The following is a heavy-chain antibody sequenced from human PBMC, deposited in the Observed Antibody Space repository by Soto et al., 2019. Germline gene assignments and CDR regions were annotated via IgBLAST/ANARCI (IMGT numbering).Heavy chain of an antibody. D-gene: IGHD6-19*01. CDR1: GYSFSTYW. CDR3: ARLLYSRGWYY. Sequence: GESLKISCKGSGYSFSTYWIAWVRQMPGKGLEWMGIIYPGDSDTRYSPSFQGQVTISADKSISTAYLQWTSLKASDTAMYYCARLLYSRGWYYWGQGTLVTSPQ. V-gene: IGHV5-51*01. CDR2: IYPGDSDT. J-gene: IGHJ4*02.